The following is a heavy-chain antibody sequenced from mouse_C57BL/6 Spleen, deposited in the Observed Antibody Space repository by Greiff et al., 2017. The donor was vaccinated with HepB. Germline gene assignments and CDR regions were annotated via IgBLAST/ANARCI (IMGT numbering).Heavy chain of an antibody. CDR2: IWSGGST. Sequence: QVHVKQSGPGLVQPSQSLSITCTVSGFSLTSYGVHWVRQSPGKGLEWLGVIWSGGSTDYNAAFISRLSISKDNSKSQVFFKMNSLQADDTAIYYCARRGDAPMDYWGQGTSVTVSS. CDR3: ARRGDAPMDY. CDR1: GFSLTSYG. D-gene: IGHD2-13*01. V-gene: IGHV2-2*01. J-gene: IGHJ4*01.